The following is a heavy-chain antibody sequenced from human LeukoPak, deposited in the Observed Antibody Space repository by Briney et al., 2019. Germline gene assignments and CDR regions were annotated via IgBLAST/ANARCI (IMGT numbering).Heavy chain of an antibody. Sequence: GESLKISCKGSGYSFTSYWIGWVRQMPGKGLEWMGIIYPGDSDTRYSPSFQGQVTISADKSISTAYLQWSGLKASDTAMYYCARPRRGGFGESNTIDYWGQGTLVTVSS. J-gene: IGHJ4*02. CDR3: ARPRRGGFGESNTIDY. CDR1: GYSFTSYW. V-gene: IGHV5-51*01. CDR2: IYPGDSDT. D-gene: IGHD3-10*01.